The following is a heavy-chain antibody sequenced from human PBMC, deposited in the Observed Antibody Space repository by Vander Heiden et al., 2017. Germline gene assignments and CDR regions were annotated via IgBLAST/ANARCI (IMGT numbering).Heavy chain of an antibody. D-gene: IGHD3-22*01. CDR1: GFTFSSYS. Sequence: EVQLVESGGGLVKPGGSLRLSCAASGFTFSSYSMNWVRQAPGKGLEWVSSISSSSSYIYYADSVKGRFTISRDNAKNSLYLQMNSLRAEETAVYYCARDLGYYDSSGAFIWGQGTMVTVSS. CDR3: ARDLGYYDSSGAFI. CDR2: ISSSSSYI. J-gene: IGHJ3*02. V-gene: IGHV3-21*01.